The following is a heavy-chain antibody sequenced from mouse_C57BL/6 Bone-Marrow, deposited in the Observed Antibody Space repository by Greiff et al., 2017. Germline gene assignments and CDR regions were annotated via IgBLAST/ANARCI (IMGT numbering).Heavy chain of an antibody. CDR3: ARGGNYGGYYFDY. CDR1: GYTFTTYP. CDR2: FHPYNDDT. J-gene: IGHJ2*01. V-gene: IGHV1-47*01. D-gene: IGHD2-1*01. Sequence: QVQLKESGAELVKPGASVKMSCKASGYTFTTYPIEWMKQNHGKRLEWIGNFHPYNDDTKYNEKFKGKATLTVEKSSSTVYLELSRLTSDDSAVYYCARGGNYGGYYFDYWGQGTTLTVSS.